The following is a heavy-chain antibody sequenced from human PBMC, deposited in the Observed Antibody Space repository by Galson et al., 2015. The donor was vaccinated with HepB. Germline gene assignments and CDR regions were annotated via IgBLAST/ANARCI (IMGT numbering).Heavy chain of an antibody. CDR3: ARGSRAARHQEYYYYYYMDV. V-gene: IGHV4-61*02. CDR1: GGSISSGSYY. D-gene: IGHD6-6*01. CDR2: IYTSGST. J-gene: IGHJ6*03. Sequence: TLSLTCTVSGGSISSGSYYWSWIRQPAGKGLEWIGRIYTSGSTNYNPSLKSRVTMSVDTSKNQFSLKLSSVTAADTAVYYCARGSRAARHQEYYYYYYMDVWGKGTTVTVSS.